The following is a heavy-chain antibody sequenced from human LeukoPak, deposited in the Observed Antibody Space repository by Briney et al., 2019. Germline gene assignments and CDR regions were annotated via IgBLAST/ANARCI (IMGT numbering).Heavy chain of an antibody. J-gene: IGHJ4*02. CDR1: GYTFTGYY. CDR3: ARDPTTSYGYGY. D-gene: IGHD5-18*01. Sequence: ASVKVSCKASGYTFTGYYMHWVRQAPGQGLEWMGRINPNSGGTNYAQKFQGRVTMTRDTSISTAYMELSRLRSDDTAVYYCARDPTTSYGYGYWGQGTLVTVSS. V-gene: IGHV1-2*06. CDR2: INPNSGGT.